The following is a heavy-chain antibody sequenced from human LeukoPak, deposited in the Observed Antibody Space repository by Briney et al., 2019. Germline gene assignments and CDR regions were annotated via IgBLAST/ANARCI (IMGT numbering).Heavy chain of an antibody. V-gene: IGHV3-74*01. D-gene: IGHD3-3*01. CDR2: INSDGSST. CDR1: GFTFSSYW. CDR3: ARVADFWSGFGDYYGMDV. J-gene: IGHJ6*02. Sequence: GGSLRLSCAASGFTFSSYWMHWVRQAPGKGLVWVSRINSDGSSTSYADSVKGRFTISRDNAKNTLYLQMNSLRAEDTAVYYCARVADFWSGFGDYYGMDVWGQGTTVTVSS.